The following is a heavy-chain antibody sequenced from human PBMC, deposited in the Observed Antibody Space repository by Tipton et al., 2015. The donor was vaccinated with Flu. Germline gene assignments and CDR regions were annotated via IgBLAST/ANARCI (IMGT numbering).Heavy chain of an antibody. D-gene: IGHD1-26*01. CDR2: TSYDGTNE. J-gene: IGHJ3*02. CDR1: GFTFSDYA. CDR3: ARENWEKKAAFDI. V-gene: IGHV3-30*04. Sequence: RSLRLSCAASGFTFSDYAMDWVRQAPGKGLEWVAITSYDGTNEYSADSVRGRFTISRDNSKNTLYLQMSSLRLEDTAVYYCARENWEKKAAFDIWGQGTLVTVSS.